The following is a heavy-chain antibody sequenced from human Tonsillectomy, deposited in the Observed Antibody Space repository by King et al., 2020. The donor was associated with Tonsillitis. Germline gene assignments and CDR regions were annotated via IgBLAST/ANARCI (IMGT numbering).Heavy chain of an antibody. CDR1: GGSVRTNY. V-gene: IGHV4-59*02. CDR3: ARDHGYCSGGSCFSAPWFDP. D-gene: IGHD2-15*01. Sequence: QLQESGPGLVRPSETLSLPCTVSGGSVRTNYWGWVPQPPGEGLEWIGYHHYTGSTYCNPSLKTRVTISVDTSKNQFSLKLSSVTAADTAVYYCARDHGYCSGGSCFSAPWFDPWGQGTLVTVSS. J-gene: IGHJ5*02. CDR2: HHYTGST.